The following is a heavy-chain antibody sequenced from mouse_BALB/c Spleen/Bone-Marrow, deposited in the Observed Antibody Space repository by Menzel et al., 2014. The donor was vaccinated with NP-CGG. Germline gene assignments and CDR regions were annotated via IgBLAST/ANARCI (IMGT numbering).Heavy chain of an antibody. CDR3: ARYDGPAWFAY. Sequence: VQLQQSGAELVKPGASVKLSCKASGYTFTSYWIHWVKLRPGHGLEWIGEINPSNGRTNYNEKFKNKATLTVDKSSSTAYIQLSSLTSEDSAVHYCARYDGPAWFAYWGQGTLVTVS. J-gene: IGHJ3*01. CDR2: INPSNGRT. V-gene: IGHV1S81*02. CDR1: GYTFTSYW. D-gene: IGHD2-3*01.